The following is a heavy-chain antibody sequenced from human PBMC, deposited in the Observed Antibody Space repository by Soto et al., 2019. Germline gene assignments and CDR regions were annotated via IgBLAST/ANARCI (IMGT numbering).Heavy chain of an antibody. J-gene: IGHJ4*02. CDR2: ISAHNGNT. CDR1: GYAFTTYG. Sequence: QVHLVQSGDEVKKPGASVKVSCKGSGYAFTTYGITWVRQAHGQGLGWMGWISAHNGNTNYAQKLQGRVTVTRDTSTSTAYMELRSLRSDDTAVYYGARGRYGDYWGQGALVTVSS. V-gene: IGHV1-18*01. D-gene: IGHD1-1*01. CDR3: ARGRYGDY.